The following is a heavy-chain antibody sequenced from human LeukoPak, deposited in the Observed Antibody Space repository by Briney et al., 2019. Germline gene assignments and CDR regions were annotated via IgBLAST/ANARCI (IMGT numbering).Heavy chain of an antibody. CDR3: ARGPAATYYYYYMDV. V-gene: IGHV1-69*05. CDR2: IIPIFGTA. D-gene: IGHD2-2*01. CDR1: GGTFSSYA. Sequence: ASVKVSCTASGGTFSSYAISWVRQAPGQGLEWMGGIIPIFGTANYAQKFQGRVTITTDESTSTAYMELSSLRSEDTAVYYCARGPAATYYYYYMDVWGKGTTVTVSS. J-gene: IGHJ6*03.